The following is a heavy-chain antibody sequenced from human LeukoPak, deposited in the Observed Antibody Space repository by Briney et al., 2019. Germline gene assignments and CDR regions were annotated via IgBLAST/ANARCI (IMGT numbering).Heavy chain of an antibody. Sequence: GGSLRLSCAASGLTFSTYGMTWVRQAPGKGLEWVLAVSGSAVSTFYADSVKGRFTISRDNFKNTLYLQMNSLRAEDTAFYYCAKVRYGSGSYTFDYWGQGTLVTVSS. V-gene: IGHV3-23*01. J-gene: IGHJ4*02. CDR2: VSGSAVST. CDR3: AKVRYGSGSYTFDY. CDR1: GLTFSTYG. D-gene: IGHD3-10*01.